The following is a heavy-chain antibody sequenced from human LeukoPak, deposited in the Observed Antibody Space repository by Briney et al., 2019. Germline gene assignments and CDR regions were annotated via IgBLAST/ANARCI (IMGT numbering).Heavy chain of an antibody. D-gene: IGHD5-18*01. CDR3: ARGDSGYSYGPGVLDY. CDR1: GFTFSSYS. Sequence: GGSLRLSCAASGFTFSSYSVSWVRQAPGKGLEWVSSITSSSSYIYYADSVKGRFTISRDNAKNSLYLQMNSLRAEDTAVYYCARGDSGYSYGPGVLDYWGQGTLVTVSS. J-gene: IGHJ4*02. V-gene: IGHV3-21*01. CDR2: ITSSSSYI.